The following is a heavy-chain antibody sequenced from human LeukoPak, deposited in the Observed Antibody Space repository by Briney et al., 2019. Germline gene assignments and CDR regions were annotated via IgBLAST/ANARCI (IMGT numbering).Heavy chain of an antibody. CDR3: ARQFDGSHPNAFDI. D-gene: IGHD1-26*01. J-gene: IGHJ3*02. Sequence: PGGSLRLSCAASGFTFSTYGMHWVRQAPGKRLEWVAVTWYDGSYKYYGDSVKGRFTISRDNSKNTLYQQMASLRVEDTAVYYCARQFDGSHPNAFDIWGQGTMVTVSS. CDR2: TWYDGSYK. V-gene: IGHV3-33*01. CDR1: GFTFSTYG.